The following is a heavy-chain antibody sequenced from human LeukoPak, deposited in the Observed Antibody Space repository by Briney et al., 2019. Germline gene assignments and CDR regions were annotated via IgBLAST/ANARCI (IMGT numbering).Heavy chain of an antibody. D-gene: IGHD6-19*01. Sequence: ASVKVSCKASGYPFTDYYMHWVRQAPGQGLEWMGWINPNSGGTNYAQKFQGRVTMTRDTSISTAYMELSRLRSDDTAVYYCARDIAVAGHDAFDIWGQGTMVTVSS. V-gene: IGHV1-2*02. CDR1: GYPFTDYY. CDR3: ARDIAVAGHDAFDI. J-gene: IGHJ3*02. CDR2: INPNSGGT.